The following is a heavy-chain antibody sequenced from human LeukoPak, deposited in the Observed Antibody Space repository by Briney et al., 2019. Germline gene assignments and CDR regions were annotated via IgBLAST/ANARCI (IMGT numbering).Heavy chain of an antibody. CDR2: ISGSGGST. V-gene: IGHV3-23*01. D-gene: IGHD5-18*01. Sequence: GGSLRLSCAASGFTFSSYAMSWVRQAPGKGLEWVSAISGSGGSTYYADSVKGRFTISRDNSKNTLYLQMNSLRAEDTAVYYCAKSTGYSYALIDAFDIWGQGTMVTVSS. CDR3: AKSTGYSYALIDAFDI. J-gene: IGHJ3*02. CDR1: GFTFSSYA.